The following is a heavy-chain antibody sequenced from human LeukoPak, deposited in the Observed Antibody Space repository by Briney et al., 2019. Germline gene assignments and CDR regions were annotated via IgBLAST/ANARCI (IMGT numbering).Heavy chain of an antibody. CDR2: FDPEDGET. J-gene: IGHJ4*02. CDR1: GYTLTELS. Sequence: ASVKVSCKVSGYTLTELSMHWVRQVPGKGLEWMGGFDPEDGETIYAQKFQGRVTMTRDTSTSTVYMELSSLRSEDTAVYYCRIATPGSFDYWGQGTLVTVSS. D-gene: IGHD2-15*01. CDR3: RIATPGSFDY. V-gene: IGHV1-24*01.